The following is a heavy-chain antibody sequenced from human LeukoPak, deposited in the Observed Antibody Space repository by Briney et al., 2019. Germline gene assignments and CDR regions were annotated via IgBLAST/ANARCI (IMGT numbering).Heavy chain of an antibody. V-gene: IGHV1-69*05. CDR2: IIPIFGTA. CDR3: AAQLDGDYEVDY. Sequence: SVKVSCKASGGTFSSYAISWVRQAPGQGLEWMGGIIPIFGTANYAQKFQGRVTITTDESTSTAYMELSSLRSEDTAVYYCAAQLDGDYEVDYWGQGTLVTVSS. J-gene: IGHJ4*02. D-gene: IGHD4-17*01. CDR1: GGTFSSYA.